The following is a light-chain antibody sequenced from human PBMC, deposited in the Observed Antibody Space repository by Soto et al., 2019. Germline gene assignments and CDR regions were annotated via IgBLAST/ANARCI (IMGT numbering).Light chain of an antibody. Sequence: EIVMTQSPATLSVSPGERATLSCRASQSVSSYLAWYQQGPGQAPRLLIYDASNRATGIPARFSGSGSGTDFTLTISSLEPEDFATYYCQQYNSYWWTFGQGTKVDIK. CDR1: QSVSSY. CDR2: DAS. V-gene: IGKV3-11*01. CDR3: QQYNSYWWT. J-gene: IGKJ1*01.